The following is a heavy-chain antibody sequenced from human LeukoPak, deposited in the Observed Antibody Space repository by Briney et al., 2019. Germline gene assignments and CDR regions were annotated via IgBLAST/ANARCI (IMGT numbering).Heavy chain of an antibody. J-gene: IGHJ4*02. CDR2: IWGDQRYK. CDR3: ARDSPVGANDLDN. CDR1: GFSLSNYG. V-gene: IGHV3-33*01. Sequence: PGGSLRLSCTASGFSLSNYGMHWVRQAPGKGLEWVAIIWGDQRYKHYADSVKGRFTISRDNSKNTLYLEMNSLRVEDTAVYYCARDSPVGANDLDNWGQGTLVTVSS. D-gene: IGHD4-23*01.